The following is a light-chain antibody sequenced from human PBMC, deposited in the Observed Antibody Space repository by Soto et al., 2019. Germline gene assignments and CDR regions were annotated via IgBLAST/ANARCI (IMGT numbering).Light chain of an antibody. V-gene: IGLV1-44*01. CDR3: AEWDDRLNGQV. Sequence: QSVLTQPPSASGTPGQRVTISCSGSSSNIGSNTVNWYQQLPGTAPKLLIYSNNQRPSGVPDRFSGSKSGTSASLAISGLQSEDEADYYCAEWDDRLNGQVFGTGTKVTVL. CDR2: SNN. J-gene: IGLJ1*01. CDR1: SSNIGSNT.